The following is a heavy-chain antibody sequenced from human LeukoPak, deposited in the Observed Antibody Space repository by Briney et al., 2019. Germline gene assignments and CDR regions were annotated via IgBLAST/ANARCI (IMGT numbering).Heavy chain of an antibody. CDR3: ARDRKYCSSTTCHSSMDV. Sequence: PSETLSLTCTVSGYSISSGYYWSWIRQPPGKGLEWIGSIFHSGSTYYNPSLKSRVTISVDTSKYQFSLKVSSVTATDTAVYYCARDRKYCSSTTCHSSMDVWGKGTTVTVSS. J-gene: IGHJ6*03. V-gene: IGHV4-38-2*02. CDR2: IFHSGST. CDR1: GYSISSGYY. D-gene: IGHD2-2*01.